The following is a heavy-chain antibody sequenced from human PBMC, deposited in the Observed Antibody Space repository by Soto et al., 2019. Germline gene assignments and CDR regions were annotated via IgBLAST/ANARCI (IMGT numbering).Heavy chain of an antibody. J-gene: IGHJ4*02. D-gene: IGHD2-2*02. CDR3: ATYTSLDY. V-gene: IGHV3-53*01. CDR1: GFAVSNNY. CDR2: IYSGGST. Sequence: GGSLRLSCAASGFAVSNNYMSWVRQAPGKGLEWVSLIYSGGSTFYADSVKGRFTISRDNSKNTLFLQMNSLRAEDTAVYFCATYTSLDYWGQGTLVTVSS.